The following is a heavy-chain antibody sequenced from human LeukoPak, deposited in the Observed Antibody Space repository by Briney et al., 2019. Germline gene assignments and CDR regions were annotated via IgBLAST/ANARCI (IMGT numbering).Heavy chain of an antibody. Sequence: GGSLSLSGAALGFPSRSISRNWVGKPPGKGLRWVYNIISSSSTIYYADSVKGRFTISRDNAKNSLYLQMNSLRAEDTAVYYCARPSGVTTYYYYYMDVWGKGTTVTVSS. J-gene: IGHJ6*03. CDR3: ARPSGVTTYYYYYMDV. V-gene: IGHV3-48*01. CDR2: IISSSSTI. D-gene: IGHD4-11*01. CDR1: GFPSRSIS.